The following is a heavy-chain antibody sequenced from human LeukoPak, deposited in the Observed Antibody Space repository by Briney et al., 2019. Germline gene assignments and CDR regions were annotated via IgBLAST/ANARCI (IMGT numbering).Heavy chain of an antibody. Sequence: ASVKVSCKASGYTFTNYGISWVRQAPGQELEWMGWISAYNGDTDYAQKVQGRVTMTTDTSTSTAYMELRSLRSDDTAVYYCARAYDSSGYYYRWFDPWGQGTLVTVSS. D-gene: IGHD3-22*01. V-gene: IGHV1-18*01. J-gene: IGHJ5*02. CDR1: GYTFTNYG. CDR2: ISAYNGDT. CDR3: ARAYDSSGYYYRWFDP.